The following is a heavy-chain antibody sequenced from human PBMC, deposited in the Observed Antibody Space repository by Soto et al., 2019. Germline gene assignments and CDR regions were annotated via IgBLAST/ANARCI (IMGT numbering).Heavy chain of an antibody. D-gene: IGHD3-10*01. J-gene: IGHJ6*04. CDR1: GGSISSSSYY. CDR3: ARGRGYYYGSGSYYKGGGMDV. Sequence: PSETLSLTCTVSGGSISSSSYYWGWIRQPPGKGLEWIGSIYYSGSTYYNPSLKSRVTISVDTSKNQFSLKLSSVTAADTAVYYCARGRGYYYGSGSYYKGGGMDVWGKGTTVT. V-gene: IGHV4-39*01. CDR2: IYYSGST.